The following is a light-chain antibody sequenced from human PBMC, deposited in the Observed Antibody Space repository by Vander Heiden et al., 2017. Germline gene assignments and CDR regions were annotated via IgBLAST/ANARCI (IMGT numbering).Light chain of an antibody. V-gene: IGLV3-25*03. CDR2: KDD. Sequence: SYELTQPPSVSVSPGQTARSTCTGDALANQYAYWYQQKPGQAPVLVIYKDDRRPAGIPERFSGSSSETTVTLTISGVQAEDEADYYCPPADSNGTWVFGGGTKLTVL. CDR1: ALANQY. CDR3: PPADSNGTWV. J-gene: IGLJ3*02.